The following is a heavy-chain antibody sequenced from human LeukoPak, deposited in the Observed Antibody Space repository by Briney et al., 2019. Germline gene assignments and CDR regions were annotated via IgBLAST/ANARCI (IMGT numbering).Heavy chain of an antibody. Sequence: GGSLRLSCAASGFSFSSNAMSWVRQAPGKGLEWVSAISGSDVTTYYADSVKGRLTISRDNYKNTLYLQMNSPRAEDTAIYYCVKEHVDRAFTRSFEIWGQGTVVTVSS. CDR1: GFSFSSNA. J-gene: IGHJ3*02. D-gene: IGHD3-10*01. V-gene: IGHV3-23*01. CDR2: ISGSDVTT. CDR3: VKEHVDRAFTRSFEI.